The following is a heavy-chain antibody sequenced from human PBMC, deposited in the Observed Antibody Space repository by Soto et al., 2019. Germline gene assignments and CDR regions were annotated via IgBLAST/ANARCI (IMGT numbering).Heavy chain of an antibody. CDR3: ASARGRYNYQYWFAY. J-gene: IGHJ4*02. V-gene: IGHV4-30-4*01. D-gene: IGHD5-18*01. CDR2: IYYSGST. Sequence: QVQLQESGPGLVKPSQTLSLTCTVSGGSISSADYYWSWIRQPPGKGLEWIGYIYYSGSTYYNPSLKSRVTRSLDTSKNPSPLTLTSVSAADRAVYYCASARGRYNYQYWFAYWGQGTLVTVSS. CDR1: GGSISSADYY.